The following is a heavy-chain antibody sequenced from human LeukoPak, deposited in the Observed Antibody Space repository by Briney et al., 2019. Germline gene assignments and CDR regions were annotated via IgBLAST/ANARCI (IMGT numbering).Heavy chain of an antibody. V-gene: IGHV4-59*12. D-gene: IGHD1-14*01. CDR3: ARERYKSERAGAFDI. Sequence: SETLSLTCTVSGGSISNYYWSWIRQSPGKGLEWIGYIYYTGNTNYNPSLESRVIISVDTSKNQFSLKLSSVTAADTAVYYCARERYKSERAGAFDIWGQGTMVTVSS. CDR2: IYYTGNT. CDR1: GGSISNYY. J-gene: IGHJ3*02.